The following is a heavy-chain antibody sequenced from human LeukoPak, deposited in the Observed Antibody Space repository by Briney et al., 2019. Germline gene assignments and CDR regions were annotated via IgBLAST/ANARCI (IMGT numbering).Heavy chain of an antibody. V-gene: IGHV4-39*07. Sequence: SETLSLTFTVSGGSISSSSYYWGWIRTPPGKGLEWIGSIYYSGSTYYNPSLKSRVTISVDTSKNQFSLKLSSVTAADAAVYYCARYLAFWGDWGQGTLVTVSS. J-gene: IGHJ4*02. CDR3: ARYLAFWGD. CDR2: IYYSGST. D-gene: IGHD3-16*01. CDR1: GGSISSSSYY.